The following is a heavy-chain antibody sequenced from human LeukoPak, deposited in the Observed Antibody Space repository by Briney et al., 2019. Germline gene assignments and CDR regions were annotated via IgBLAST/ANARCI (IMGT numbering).Heavy chain of an antibody. V-gene: IGHV4-34*01. J-gene: IGHJ4*02. CDR1: GGSFSGYY. CDR3: ARGGTYYDYVWGSYRGYYFDY. D-gene: IGHD3-16*01. CDR2: INHSGST. Sequence: ASETLSLTCAVYGGSFSGYYWSWIRQPPGKGLEWMGEINHSGSTNYNPSLKSRVTISVDTSKNRVSLKLSSVTAADTAVYYCARGGTYYDYVWGSYRGYYFDYWGQGTLVTVSS.